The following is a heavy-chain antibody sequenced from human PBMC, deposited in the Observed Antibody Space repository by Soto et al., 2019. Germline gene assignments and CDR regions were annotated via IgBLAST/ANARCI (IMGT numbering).Heavy chain of an antibody. CDR1: GGSISSGGYY. D-gene: IGHD2-2*01. CDR2: IYYSGST. CDR3: ARDNQVVPAAGVNWFDP. Sequence: SETLSLTCTVSGGSISSGGYYWSWIRQHPGKGLEWIGYIYYSGSTYYNPSLKSRVTISVDTSKNQFSLKLSSVTAADTAVYYCARDNQVVPAAGVNWFDPWGQGTLVTVSS. V-gene: IGHV4-31*03. J-gene: IGHJ5*02.